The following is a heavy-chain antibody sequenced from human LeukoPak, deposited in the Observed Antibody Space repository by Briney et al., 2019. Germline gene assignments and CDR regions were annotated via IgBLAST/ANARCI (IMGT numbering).Heavy chain of an antibody. J-gene: IGHJ4*02. Sequence: PGGSLRLSCAASGFTVSSNSMSWVRQAPGKGLEWVSVIYSGGNTYYADSVKGRFTISRDNSKNTLYLQMNSLRAEDTAVYYCARGSSWGVGYFDYWGQGTLVTVSS. CDR3: ARGSSWGVGYFDY. CDR1: GFTVSSNS. D-gene: IGHD3-16*01. CDR2: IYSGGNT. V-gene: IGHV3-66*01.